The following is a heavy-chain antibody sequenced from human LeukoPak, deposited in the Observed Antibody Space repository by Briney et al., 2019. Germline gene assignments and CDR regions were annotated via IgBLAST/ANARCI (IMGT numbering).Heavy chain of an antibody. CDR2: ISGSGAST. J-gene: IGHJ4*02. D-gene: IGHD6-6*01. CDR1: GFTFSSYA. Sequence: PGGSLRLSCAASGFTFSSYAMSWVRQAPGEGLEWVSAISGSGASTYYADSVKGRFTISRDNSKNTLYLQMNSLGAEDTAVYYCARRIDSSSGQRTPYYFDYWGQGTLVTVSS. V-gene: IGHV3-23*01. CDR3: ARRIDSSSGQRTPYYFDY.